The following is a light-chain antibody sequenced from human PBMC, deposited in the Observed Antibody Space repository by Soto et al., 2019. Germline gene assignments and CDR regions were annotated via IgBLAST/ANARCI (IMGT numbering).Light chain of an antibody. J-gene: IGKJ1*01. CDR2: AAS. V-gene: IGKV1-6*01. CDR1: QGIRSD. Sequence: AIQMTQSPSSLSASVGDRVTITCRASQGIRSDLGWYQQKPGKAPKLLIYAASNLQSGVPSRFSGSGSGTDFTLTISSLQPEDFATYYCLQDYNSPRTFGQGTKVEMK. CDR3: LQDYNSPRT.